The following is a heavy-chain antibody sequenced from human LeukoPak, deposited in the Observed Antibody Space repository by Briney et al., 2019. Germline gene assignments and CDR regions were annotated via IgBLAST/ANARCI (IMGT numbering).Heavy chain of an antibody. D-gene: IGHD3-10*01. V-gene: IGHV3-21*01. CDR3: ARAGPIDTYYYGSGSYPWDY. Sequence: PGGSLRLSCAASGFTFSSYSMNWVRQAPGKGLEWVSSISSSSSYIYYADSVKGRFTISRDNAKNSLYLQMNSLRAEDTAMYYCARAGPIDTYYYGSGSYPWDYWGQGTLVTVSS. J-gene: IGHJ4*02. CDR1: GFTFSSYS. CDR2: ISSSSSYI.